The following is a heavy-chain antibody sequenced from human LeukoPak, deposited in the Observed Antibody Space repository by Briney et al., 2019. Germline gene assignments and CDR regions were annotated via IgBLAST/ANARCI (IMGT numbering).Heavy chain of an antibody. CDR3: ASDSSSWSYYFDY. D-gene: IGHD6-13*01. Sequence: PGGSLRLSCAASGFTFSSYWMHWVRQAPGKGLVWVSRISSDGSSTNYADSVKGRFTISRDNAKNTLYLQMNSLRAEDTAVYYCASDSSSWSYYFDYWGQGTLVTVSS. V-gene: IGHV3-74*01. J-gene: IGHJ4*02. CDR1: GFTFSSYW. CDR2: ISSDGSST.